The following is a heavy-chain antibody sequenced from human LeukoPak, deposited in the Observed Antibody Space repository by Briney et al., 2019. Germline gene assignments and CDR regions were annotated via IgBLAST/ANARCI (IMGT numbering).Heavy chain of an antibody. D-gene: IGHD1-26*01. Sequence: AGGSLRLSCAASGFTFSSYWMSWVRQAPGKGLEWVANIKQDVSEIYYVDSVKGRFTISRDNTKNSLYLQMNSLRAEDTAVYYCARGKIVGATYFDYWGQGTLVTVSS. CDR3: ARGKIVGATYFDY. V-gene: IGHV3-7*01. CDR2: IKQDVSEI. CDR1: GFTFSSYW. J-gene: IGHJ4*02.